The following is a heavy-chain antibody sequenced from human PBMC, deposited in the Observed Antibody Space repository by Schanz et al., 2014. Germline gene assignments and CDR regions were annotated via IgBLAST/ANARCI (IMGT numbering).Heavy chain of an antibody. CDR1: GYTFTNFY. J-gene: IGHJ4*02. V-gene: IGHV1-18*04. Sequence: QVQLLQSGAEVKKPGASMKVSCKASGYTFTNFYIHWVRQAPGQGLEWMGWISAYNGHTDYAQKLQGRVTLTTDTSTSTAYMELRNLRSDDTAVYYCAKVAEEGPHINNWGGDYFDFWGQGTLVTVSS. D-gene: IGHD3-16*01. CDR3: AKVAEEGPHINNWGGDYFDF. CDR2: ISAYNGHT.